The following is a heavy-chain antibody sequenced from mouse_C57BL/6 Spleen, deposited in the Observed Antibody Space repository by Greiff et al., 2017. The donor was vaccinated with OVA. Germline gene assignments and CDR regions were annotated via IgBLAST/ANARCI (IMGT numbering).Heavy chain of an antibody. CDR2: INPNNGGT. CDR1: GYTFTDYN. CDR3: ARGATVVDY. Sequence: LVEPGASVKMSCKASGYTFTDYNMPWVKQSHGKSLEWIGYINPNNGGTSYNQKFKGKATLTVNKSSSTAYMELRSLTSEDSAVYYCARGATVVDYWGQGTTLTVSS. J-gene: IGHJ2*01. D-gene: IGHD1-1*01. V-gene: IGHV1-22*01.